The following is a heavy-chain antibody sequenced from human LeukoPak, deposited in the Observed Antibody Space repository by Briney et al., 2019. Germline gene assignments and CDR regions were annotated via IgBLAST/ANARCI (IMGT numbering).Heavy chain of an antibody. J-gene: IGHJ6*02. CDR3: ARALIRGVIITVGLDV. V-gene: IGHV1-2*02. Sequence: ASVKVSCKASGYTLTGYYMHWVRQAPGQGLEWMGWINPNSGGTNYAQKFQGRVTMTRDTSISTAYMELSRLRSDDTAVYYCARALIRGVIITVGLDVWGQGTTVTVSS. D-gene: IGHD3-10*01. CDR2: INPNSGGT. CDR1: GYTLTGYY.